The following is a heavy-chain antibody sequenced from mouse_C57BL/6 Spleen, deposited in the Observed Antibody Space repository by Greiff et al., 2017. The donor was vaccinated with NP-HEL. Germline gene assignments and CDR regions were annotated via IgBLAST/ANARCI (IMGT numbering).Heavy chain of an antibody. Sequence: QVQLQQPGAELVRPGSSVKLSCKASGYTFTCSWMPWVQHRPIPGLAWIGNIVPSDSDTPYTQQFKDKATLTVDKSSSTAYMQLSSLTSEDSAVLYCAREGSRTGYFDDWGKGTTLTVSS. CDR2: IVPSDSDT. V-gene: IGHV1-52*01. D-gene: IGHD1-1*01. CDR1: GYTFTCSW. J-gene: IGHJ2*01. CDR3: AREGSRTGYFDD.